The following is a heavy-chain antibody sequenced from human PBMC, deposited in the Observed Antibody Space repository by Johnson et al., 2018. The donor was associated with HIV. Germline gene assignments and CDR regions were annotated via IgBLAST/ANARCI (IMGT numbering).Heavy chain of an antibody. CDR1: GFTFSSYA. D-gene: IGHD5-24*01. Sequence: MLLVESGGGVVQPGRSLRLSCAASGFTFSSYAMHWVRQAPGKGLEWVAIISYDGSNKYYADSVKGRFTISRDNSKNTLYVQMSSLRAEDTAVYYCARGQGRWLQLYHAFDIWGRGTMVTVSS. CDR3: ARGQGRWLQLYHAFDI. J-gene: IGHJ3*02. V-gene: IGHV3-30*04. CDR2: ISYDGSNK.